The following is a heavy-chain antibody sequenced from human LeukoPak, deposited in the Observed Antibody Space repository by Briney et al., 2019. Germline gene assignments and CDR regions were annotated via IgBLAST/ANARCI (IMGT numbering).Heavy chain of an antibody. CDR1: GGSISSYY. J-gene: IGHJ5*02. V-gene: IGHV4-34*01. CDR2: INHSGST. Sequence: SETLSLTCTVSGGSISSYYWSWIRQPPGKGLEWIGEINHSGSTNCNPSLKSRVTISVDTSKNQFSLKLSSVTAADTAVYYCARGRYSSSWYNWFDPWGQGTLVTVSS. CDR3: ARGRYSSSWYNWFDP. D-gene: IGHD6-13*01.